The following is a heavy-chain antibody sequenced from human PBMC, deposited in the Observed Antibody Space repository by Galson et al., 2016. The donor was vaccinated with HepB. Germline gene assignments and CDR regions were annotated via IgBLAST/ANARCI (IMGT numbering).Heavy chain of an antibody. J-gene: IGHJ4*02. CDR2: ISYDGSQK. CDR3: VTDYGSSDYSPAQDY. V-gene: IGHV3-30*04. D-gene: IGHD3-22*01. Sequence: SLRLSCAASGFTFSTYAMHWVRQAPGKGLEWVALISYDGSQKYYADSVRGRFTISRDNSKNTLYLQMKSLRAEDTAMFYYVTDYGSSDYSPAQDYWGQGTLVAVSS. CDR1: GFTFSTYA.